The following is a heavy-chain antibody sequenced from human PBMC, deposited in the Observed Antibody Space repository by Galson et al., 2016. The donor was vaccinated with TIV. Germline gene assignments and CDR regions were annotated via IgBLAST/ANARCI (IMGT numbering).Heavy chain of an antibody. V-gene: IGHV3-30*19. CDR3: ARVDKSYHMDV. Sequence: SLRLSCAASGFTFSKFGMHWVRQGPVKGLEWVAFISYDGGDISYADSVKGRFTISRDKSKNTLYLQMNSLRAEDTALYHCARVDKSYHMDVWGKGTTVTVSS. CDR2: ISYDGGDI. J-gene: IGHJ6*03. D-gene: IGHD2-2*03. CDR1: GFTFSKFG.